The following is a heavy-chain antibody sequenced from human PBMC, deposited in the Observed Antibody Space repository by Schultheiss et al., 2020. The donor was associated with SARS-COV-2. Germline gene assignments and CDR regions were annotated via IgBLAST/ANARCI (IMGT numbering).Heavy chain of an antibody. J-gene: IGHJ6*02. CDR2: MNPNSGNT. CDR1: GYTFTSYD. Sequence: ASVKVSCKASGYTFTSYDINWVRQATGQGLEWMGWMNPNSGNTGYAQKFQGRVTITRNTSISTAYMELSSLRSEDTAVYYCARISPVGATRLYYYYGMDVWGQGTTVTVSS. V-gene: IGHV1-8*03. CDR3: ARISPVGATRLYYYYGMDV. D-gene: IGHD1-26*01.